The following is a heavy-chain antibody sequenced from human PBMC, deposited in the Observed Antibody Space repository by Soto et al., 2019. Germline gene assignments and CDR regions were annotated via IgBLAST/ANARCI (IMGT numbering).Heavy chain of an antibody. CDR2: ISSSGSTI. J-gene: IGHJ4*02. CDR3: AREPYVDAAMDFDL. CDR1: GFTFSSYE. Sequence: VQLVESWGDLVQPGGSLRLSCAASGFTFSSYEMNWVRQAPGKGLEWVSYISSSGSTIYYADSVKGRFTISRDNAKNSLFLQMNSLRAEDTALYYCAREPYVDAAMDFDLWGQGTLVTVSS. D-gene: IGHD5-18*01. V-gene: IGHV3-48*03.